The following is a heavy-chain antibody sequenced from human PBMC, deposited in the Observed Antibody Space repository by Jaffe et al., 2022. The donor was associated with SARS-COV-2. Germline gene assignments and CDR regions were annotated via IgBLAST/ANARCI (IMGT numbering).Heavy chain of an antibody. CDR1: GFTFGNYA. V-gene: IGHV3-23*01. CDR3: VKSLEVPATGD. Sequence: EVQLLESGGGLVQPGGSLRLSCAASGFTFGNYAMRWVRQAPGKGLEWVSSIGGSGGFTNYADSVKGRFTISRDNSKNTVYLQMNSLRVEDTAVYYCVKSLEVPATGDWGQGTLVTVSS. CDR2: IGGSGGFT. D-gene: IGHD2-2*01. J-gene: IGHJ4*02.